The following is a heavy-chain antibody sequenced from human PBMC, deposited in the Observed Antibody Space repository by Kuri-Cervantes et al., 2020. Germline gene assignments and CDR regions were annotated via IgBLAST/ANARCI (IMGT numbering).Heavy chain of an antibody. V-gene: IGHV1-69*05. CDR1: GYSFTNYW. Sequence: SVKVSCKGSGYSFTNYWIGWVRQAPGQGLEWMGGIIPIFGTANYAQKFQGRVTITTDESTSTAYMELSSLRSEDTAVYYCARPRYPGLLTGAFDIWGQGTMVTVSS. J-gene: IGHJ3*02. CDR3: ARPRYPGLLTGAFDI. CDR2: IIPIFGTA. D-gene: IGHD1-14*01.